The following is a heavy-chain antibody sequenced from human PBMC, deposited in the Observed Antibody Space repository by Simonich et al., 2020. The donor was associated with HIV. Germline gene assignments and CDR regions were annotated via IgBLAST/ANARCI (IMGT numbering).Heavy chain of an antibody. CDR3: ARGRMRDDRGADFDY. D-gene: IGHD3-10*02. J-gene: IGHJ4*02. Sequence: EVQLVESGGGLVQPGRSLRLSCSASGFTFDNYAMHWVRQAPGEGLEWVSGINWNCGKIASADSVKGRFNISRDNAKNSLYLQMNSLRPEDMALYYCARGRMRDDRGADFDYWGQGTRVTVSS. V-gene: IGHV3-9*03. CDR2: INWNCGKI. CDR1: GFTFDNYA.